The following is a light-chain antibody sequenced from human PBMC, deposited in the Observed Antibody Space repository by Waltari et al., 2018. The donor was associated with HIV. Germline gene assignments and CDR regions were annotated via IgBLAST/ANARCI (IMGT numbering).Light chain of an antibody. J-gene: IGKJ2*01. CDR1: QDMSNY. Sequence: DIQMTQSPSSLSASVGDRVTITCQASQDMSNYLNWYQQKPGKAPKLLIFAASNLGIGVPSRFSGSGSGTHFTSTISSLQPEDIATYFCQQYDGLPYTFGQGTKLEIK. V-gene: IGKV1-33*01. CDR3: QQYDGLPYT. CDR2: AAS.